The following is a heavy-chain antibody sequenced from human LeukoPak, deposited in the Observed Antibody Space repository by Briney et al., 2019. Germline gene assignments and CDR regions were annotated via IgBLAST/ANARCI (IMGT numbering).Heavy chain of an antibody. CDR3: AKDHFFRAFDI. J-gene: IGHJ3*02. D-gene: IGHD3-3*02. CDR2: ISGYGGST. CDR1: GFTFDDYA. V-gene: IGHV3-43*02. Sequence: QPGGSLRLSRAASGFTFDDYAMHWVRHAPGKVLEWVSLISGYGGSTYYADSVKVRFTISRDNSKNSLYLQMNSLRTEDTALYYCAKDHFFRAFDIWGQGKMVTVSS.